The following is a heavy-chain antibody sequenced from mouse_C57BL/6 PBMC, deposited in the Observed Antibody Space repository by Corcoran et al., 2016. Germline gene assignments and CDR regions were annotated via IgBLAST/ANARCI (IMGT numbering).Heavy chain of an antibody. Sequence: DVQLQESGPGLVKPSQSLSLTCSVTGYSITSGYYWNWIRQFPGNKLEWMGYISYDGSNNYNPSLKNRISITRDTSKNQFFLKLNSVTTEDTATYYGARLGTTVVADWYFDFWGTGTTVTVSS. D-gene: IGHD1-1*01. CDR1: GYSITSGYY. V-gene: IGHV3-6*01. J-gene: IGHJ1*03. CDR3: ARLGTTVVADWYFDF. CDR2: ISYDGSN.